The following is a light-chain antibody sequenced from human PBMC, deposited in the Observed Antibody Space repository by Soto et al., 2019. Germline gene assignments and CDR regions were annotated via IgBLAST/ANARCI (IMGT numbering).Light chain of an antibody. V-gene: IGKV1-39*01. J-gene: IGKJ5*01. Sequence: DIQMTQSPSSLSASVGDRVTITCRASQNIINYLNWYQQKPGKAPQLLIYVASRLESGVPSRFSGSGSGTDFTLTISSXQPEDFATYYCQQSYNAPITFGQGTRLETK. CDR1: QNIINY. CDR3: QQSYNAPIT. CDR2: VAS.